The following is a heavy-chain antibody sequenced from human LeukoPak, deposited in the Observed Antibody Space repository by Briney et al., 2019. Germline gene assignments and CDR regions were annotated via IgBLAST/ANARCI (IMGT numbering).Heavy chain of an antibody. J-gene: IGHJ4*02. CDR1: GGSISSYY. D-gene: IGHD2-8*02. CDR3: AGHHPRNTVDF. Sequence: SETLSLTCTVSGGSISSYYWSWIRQPPEKGLEWIAYISDIGSINYNPTLKSRVTISLDTSKNQFSLKLSSVTAADTAVYYCAGHHPRNTVDFWGQGTLVTVSS. CDR2: ISDIGSI. V-gene: IGHV4-59*08.